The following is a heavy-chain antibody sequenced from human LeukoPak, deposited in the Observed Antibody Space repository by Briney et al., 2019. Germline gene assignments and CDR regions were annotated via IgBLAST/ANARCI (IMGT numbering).Heavy chain of an antibody. V-gene: IGHV4-59*08. CDR2: IYYSGST. Sequence: SETLSLTCAVYGGSFSGYYWSWIRQPPGKGLEWIGYIYYSGSTNYNPSLKSRVTISVDTSKNQFSLKLSSVTAADTAVYYCARQGYYGSGSSNWFDPWGQGTLVTVSS. J-gene: IGHJ5*02. CDR3: ARQGYYGSGSSNWFDP. CDR1: GGSFSGYY. D-gene: IGHD3-10*01.